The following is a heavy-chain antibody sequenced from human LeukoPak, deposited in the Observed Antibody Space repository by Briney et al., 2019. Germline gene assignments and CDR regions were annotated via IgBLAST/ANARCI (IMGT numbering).Heavy chain of an antibody. CDR3: AKDYYDSSGCLPTLGY. CDR2: IWYDGSNK. J-gene: IGHJ4*02. D-gene: IGHD3-22*01. CDR1: GFTFSSYG. V-gene: IGHV3-33*06. Sequence: QPGGSLRLSCAASGFTFSSYGMHWVRQAPGKGLEWVAVIWYDGSNKYYADSVKGRFTISRDNSKNTLYLQMNSLRAEDTAVYYCAKDYYDSSGCLPTLGYWGQGTLVTVSS.